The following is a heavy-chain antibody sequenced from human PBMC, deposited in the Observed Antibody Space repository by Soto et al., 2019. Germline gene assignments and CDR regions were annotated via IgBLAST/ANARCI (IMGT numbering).Heavy chain of an antibody. CDR3: ARGGGVGVAGSAAFDM. J-gene: IGHJ3*02. CDR2: INPATGAA. CDR1: GYPVTAYY. V-gene: IGHV1-2*02. Sequence: QLHLVQSGAVVKKPGASVTVSCSASGYPVTAYYMHWVRQAPGRGLEWMGGINPATGAAKYTQTFQGRGTMTRDTTTSTPFLELRGLTSEDPAVFYWARGGGVGVAGSAAFDMWGQGTLVTVSS. D-gene: IGHD3-3*01.